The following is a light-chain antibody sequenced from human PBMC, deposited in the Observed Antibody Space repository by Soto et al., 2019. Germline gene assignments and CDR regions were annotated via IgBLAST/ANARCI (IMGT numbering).Light chain of an antibody. CDR3: QQYGSSPWT. CDR1: QSVSSNY. V-gene: IGKV3-20*01. J-gene: IGKJ1*01. Sequence: EVGLSRCPGTRSITTEERANLSCRASQSVSSNYLAWYQQKPGQAPRPLIYGASSRATGIPDRFSGSGAGTDFTLTISRLESEDVAVYYCQQYGSSPWTFGQGTKVDIK. CDR2: GAS.